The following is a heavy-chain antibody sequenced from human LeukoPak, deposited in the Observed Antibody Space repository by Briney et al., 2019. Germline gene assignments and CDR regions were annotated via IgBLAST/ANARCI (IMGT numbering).Heavy chain of an antibody. CDR1: GFTFTSHA. J-gene: IGHJ4*02. Sequence: GGSLRLSCAASGFTFTSHAMSWVRQAPGKGLEWVSIISGSVDSTYYADSVKGRFTISRDNSKNTLYLQMNSLRADDTAVYYCAKESGYDVDFDYWGQGTLVTVSS. D-gene: IGHD5-12*01. CDR3: AKESGYDVDFDY. V-gene: IGHV3-23*01. CDR2: ISGSVDST.